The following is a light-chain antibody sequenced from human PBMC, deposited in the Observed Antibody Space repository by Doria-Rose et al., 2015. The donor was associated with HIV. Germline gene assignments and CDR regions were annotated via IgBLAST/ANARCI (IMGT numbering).Light chain of an antibody. CDR1: QTVITY. Sequence: ITCRAIQTVITYLNCFQHDPGKSPKLLIYAASRLQSGVPSRFSGSGSGTDFTLTISGLQPGDFATYYCQQTYSSPPWTFGQGTKVEMK. V-gene: IGKV1-39*01. J-gene: IGKJ1*01. CDR2: AAS. CDR3: QQTYSSPPWT.